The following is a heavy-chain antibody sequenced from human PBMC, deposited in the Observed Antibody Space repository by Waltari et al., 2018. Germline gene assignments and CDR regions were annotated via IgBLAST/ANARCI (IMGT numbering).Heavy chain of an antibody. V-gene: IGHV3-9*01. CDR2: MGWRGGAR. J-gene: IGHJ4*02. CDR1: GFNFADYA. Sequence: EVHLVASGGGLVQPGRSLRLSCVGSGFNFADYAMFWVRQRPGQGLEGFSGMGWRGGARGYADSGGGRFRKYRKNAKKSLYRKMGGLRPGDRALYYCVKGGWGFGAFYEQHWGQGIQVTVSS. D-gene: IGHD3-10*01. CDR3: VKGGWGFGAFYEQH.